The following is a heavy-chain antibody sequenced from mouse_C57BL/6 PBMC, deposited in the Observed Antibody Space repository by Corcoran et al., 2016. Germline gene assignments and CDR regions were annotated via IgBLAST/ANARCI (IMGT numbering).Heavy chain of an antibody. CDR2: INPNNGGT. Sequence: EVQLQQSGPELVKPGASVKISCKASGYTFTDYYMNWVKQSHGKSLEWIGDINPNNGGTSYNQKFKGKATLTVDKSSSTAYMELRSLTSEDSAVYYCARGPYDYEDYFDYWGQGTTLTVSS. D-gene: IGHD2-4*01. CDR3: ARGPYDYEDYFDY. V-gene: IGHV1-26*01. CDR1: GYTFTDYY. J-gene: IGHJ2*01.